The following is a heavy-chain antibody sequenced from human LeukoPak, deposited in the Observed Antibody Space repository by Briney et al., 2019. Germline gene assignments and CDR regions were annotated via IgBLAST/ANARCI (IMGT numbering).Heavy chain of an antibody. CDR1: GYTFTIYY. V-gene: IGHV1-46*01. J-gene: IGHJ4*02. Sequence: ASVTVSFKASGYTFTIYYMHWVRQAPGQGLEWMGIINPSGGSTSYAQKFQGRVTMTRDMSTSTVYMELSSLRSEDTAVYYCARVSGTMEFDYWGQGTLVTVSS. CDR2: INPSGGST. D-gene: IGHD1-7*01. CDR3: ARVSGTMEFDY.